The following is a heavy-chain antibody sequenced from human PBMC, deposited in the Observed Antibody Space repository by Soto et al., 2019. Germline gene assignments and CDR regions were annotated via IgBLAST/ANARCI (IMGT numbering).Heavy chain of an antibody. V-gene: IGHV4-39*01. CDR1: GDSITASYSN. CDR3: ARQVPAAIRLGWFDP. CDR2: FYYSGTT. J-gene: IGHJ5*02. D-gene: IGHD2-2*02. Sequence: SETLSLTCTVSGDSITASYSNWAWIRQPPGKGLEWIGTFYYSGTTSQNPPLRSRITISGDTSRNQFSLKLSSVTAADTAVYYCARQVPAAIRLGWFDPWGQGTLVTVSS.